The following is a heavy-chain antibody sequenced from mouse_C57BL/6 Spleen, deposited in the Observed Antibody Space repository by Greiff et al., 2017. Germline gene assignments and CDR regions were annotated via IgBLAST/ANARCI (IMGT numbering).Heavy chain of an antibody. V-gene: IGHV1-15*01. D-gene: IGHD2-5*01. CDR2: IDPETGGN. J-gene: IGHJ4*01. CDR1: GYTFTDYE. Sequence: QVQLQPSGAELVRPGASVTLSCKASGYTFTDYEMHWVKQTPVHGLEWIGAIDPETGGNAYNQKFKGKAILTADKSSSTAYMELRSLTSEDSAVYYCTRWDYSNYLYAMDYWGQGTSVTVSS. CDR3: TRWDYSNYLYAMDY.